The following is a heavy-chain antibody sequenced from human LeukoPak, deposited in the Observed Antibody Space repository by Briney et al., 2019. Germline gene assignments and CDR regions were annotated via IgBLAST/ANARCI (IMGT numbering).Heavy chain of an antibody. CDR3: ARAQGPYYYDSSGYPTGYDAFDI. Sequence: SETLSLTCTASGGSISSYYWSWIRQPPGKGLEWIGYIYYSGSTNYNPSLKSRVTISVDTSKNQFSLKLSSVTAADTAVYYCARAQGPYYYDSSGYPTGYDAFDIWGQGTMVTVSS. CDR2: IYYSGST. D-gene: IGHD3-22*01. J-gene: IGHJ3*02. V-gene: IGHV4-59*01. CDR1: GGSISSYY.